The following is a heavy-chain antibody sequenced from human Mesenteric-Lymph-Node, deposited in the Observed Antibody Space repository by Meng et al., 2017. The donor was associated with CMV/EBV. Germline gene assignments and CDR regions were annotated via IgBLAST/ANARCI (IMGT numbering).Heavy chain of an antibody. J-gene: IGHJ6*02. CDR3: AKAPAETYYYGMDV. CDR1: GFTFSSYW. V-gene: IGHV3-7*01. Sequence: GGSLRLSCAASGFTFSSYWMSWVRQAPGKGLEWVANIKQDGSEKYYVDSVKGRFTISRDNAKNSLYLQMNSLRAEDTAVYYCAKAPAETYYYGMDVWGQGTTVTVSS. D-gene: IGHD6-25*01. CDR2: IKQDGSEK.